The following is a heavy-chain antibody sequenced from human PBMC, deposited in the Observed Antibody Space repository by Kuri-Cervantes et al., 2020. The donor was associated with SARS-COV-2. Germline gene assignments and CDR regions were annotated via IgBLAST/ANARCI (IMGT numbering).Heavy chain of an antibody. CDR2: ISSSSSYT. Sequence: GGSLRLSCAASGFTFSDYYMSWIRQAPGKGLEWVSYISSSSSYTNYADSVKGRFTISRDNAKNTLYLQMNSLRAEDTAVYYCARDTDNFDYWGQGTLVTVSS. CDR3: ARDTDNFDY. V-gene: IGHV3-11*06. J-gene: IGHJ4*02. CDR1: GFTFSDYY.